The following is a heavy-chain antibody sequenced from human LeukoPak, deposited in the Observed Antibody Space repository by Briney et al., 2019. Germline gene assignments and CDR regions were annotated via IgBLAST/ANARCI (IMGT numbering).Heavy chain of an antibody. CDR1: GFTFSSYA. J-gene: IGHJ4*02. CDR3: VRPPRTTFSSGRPEGY. V-gene: IGHV3-30*04. CDR2: VSHDERNI. Sequence: GGSLRLSCAASGFTFSSYAMHWVRQAPGKGLEWMAVVSHDERNILYADSVRGRFTISRDNYKKTLFLEMNNLRGEDTAVYYCVRPPRTTFSSGRPEGYWGQGTRVTVSS. D-gene: IGHD3-10*01.